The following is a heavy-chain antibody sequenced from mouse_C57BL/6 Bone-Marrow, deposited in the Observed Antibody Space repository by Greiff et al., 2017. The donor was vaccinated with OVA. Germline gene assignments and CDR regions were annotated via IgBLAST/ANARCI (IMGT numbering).Heavy chain of an antibody. CDR2: INPGSGGT. CDR3: ATGTSWFAY. J-gene: IGHJ3*01. V-gene: IGHV1-54*01. CDR1: GYAFTNYL. Sequence: LQESGAELVRPGTSVKVSCKASGYAFTNYLIEWVKQRPGQGLEWIGVINPGSGGTNYNEKFKGKATLTADNSSSTAYMQLSSLASEDAAVYFCATGTSWFAYWGQGTLVTVSA. D-gene: IGHD4-1*01.